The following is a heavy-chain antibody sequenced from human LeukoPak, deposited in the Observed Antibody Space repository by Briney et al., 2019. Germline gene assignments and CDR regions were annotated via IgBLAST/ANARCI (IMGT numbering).Heavy chain of an antibody. CDR1: GGTFSSYA. CDR3: ARDDSSGYYYDY. Sequence: ASVKVSCTASGGTFSSYAISWVRQAPGQGLEWMGGIIPIFGTANYAQKFQGRVTITADESTSTAYMELSSLRSEDTAVYYCARDDSSGYYYDYWGQGTLVTVSS. V-gene: IGHV1-69*13. J-gene: IGHJ4*02. CDR2: IIPIFGTA. D-gene: IGHD3-22*01.